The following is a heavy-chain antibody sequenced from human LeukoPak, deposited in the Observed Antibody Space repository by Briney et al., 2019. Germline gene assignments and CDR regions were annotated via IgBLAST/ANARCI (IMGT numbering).Heavy chain of an antibody. CDR1: GFSLSTSGVG. Sequence: SGPTLVNPTQTLTLTCTFSGFSLSTSGVGVGWIRQPPGKALEWLALIYWDDDKRHSPSLKSRLTITKDTSKNQVVLTMTNMDPVDKATYYCAQRTGAPGYFNYWGQGTLVTVSS. D-gene: IGHD1-1*01. J-gene: IGHJ4*02. CDR3: AQRTGAPGYFNY. CDR2: IYWDDDK. V-gene: IGHV2-5*02.